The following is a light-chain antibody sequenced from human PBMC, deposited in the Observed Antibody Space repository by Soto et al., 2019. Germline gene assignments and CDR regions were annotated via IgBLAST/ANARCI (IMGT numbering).Light chain of an antibody. CDR3: QKYDSAPFFT. J-gene: IGKJ3*01. Sequence: DIQMTQSPSSLSASVGDRVTITCRASQGISNYVAWYQQRPGKAPKLLIYAASTLQPGVPSRFSGSESGTDVTLTISGLQPEDVATYYRQKYDSAPFFTFGPGTNVEIK. V-gene: IGKV1-27*01. CDR2: AAS. CDR1: QGISNY.